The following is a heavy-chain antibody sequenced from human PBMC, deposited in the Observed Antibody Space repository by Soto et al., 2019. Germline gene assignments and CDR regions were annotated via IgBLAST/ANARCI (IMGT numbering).Heavy chain of an antibody. Sequence: EVQLVESGGGLVTPGGSLRVCCAASGFTFRSYSMNWVRQAPGKGLEWISTISSNSVYIYYADSVEGRFTISRDNARNSVYLQLNSLRAEDTAIYYCSTDQSLGQPVAFDVWGQGTMVTVSS. V-gene: IGHV3-21*01. J-gene: IGHJ3*01. CDR1: GFTFRSYS. CDR2: ISSNSVYI. CDR3: STDQSLGQPVAFDV.